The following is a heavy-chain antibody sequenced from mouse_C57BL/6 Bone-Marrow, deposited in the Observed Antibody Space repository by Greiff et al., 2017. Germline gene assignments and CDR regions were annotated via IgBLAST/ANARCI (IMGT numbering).Heavy chain of an antibody. CDR3: ARDDDGLAY. Sequence: EVHLVESGGGLVKPGGSLKLSCAASGFTFSSYAMSWVRQTPEKRLEWVATISDGGSYTYYPDNVKGRFTISRDNAKNNLYLQMSHLKSEDTAMYYCARDDDGLAYWGQGTLVTVSA. CDR2: ISDGGSYT. V-gene: IGHV5-4*01. D-gene: IGHD2-3*01. J-gene: IGHJ3*01. CDR1: GFTFSSYA.